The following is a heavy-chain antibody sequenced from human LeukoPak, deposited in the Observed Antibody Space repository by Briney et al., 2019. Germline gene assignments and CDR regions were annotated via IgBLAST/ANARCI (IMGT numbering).Heavy chain of an antibody. D-gene: IGHD6-13*01. CDR3: ARVRGSSWPHDAFDI. V-gene: IGHV7-4-1*02. J-gene: IGHJ3*02. CDR1: GYTFTSYY. Sequence: GASVKVSCKASGYTFTSYYMHWVRQAPGQGLEWMGWINTNTGNPTYAQGFTGRFVFSLDTSVSTAYLQISSLKAEDTAVYYCARVRGSSWPHDAFDIWGQGTMVTVSS. CDR2: INTNTGNP.